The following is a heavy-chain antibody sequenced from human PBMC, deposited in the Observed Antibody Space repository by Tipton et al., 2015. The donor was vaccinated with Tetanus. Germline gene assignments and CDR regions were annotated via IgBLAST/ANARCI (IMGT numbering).Heavy chain of an antibody. CDR1: GFTFSSYW. Sequence: SLRLSCAASGFTFSSYWMSWVRQAPGKGLEWVALIWYDGSDKYYADSVKGRFTISRDNAKNSLYLQMNSLRAEDTALYYCAKGLGFYGMDVWGQGTTVTVSS. CDR2: IWYDGSDK. V-gene: IGHV3-33*03. J-gene: IGHJ6*02. D-gene: IGHD3-3*01. CDR3: AKGLGFYGMDV.